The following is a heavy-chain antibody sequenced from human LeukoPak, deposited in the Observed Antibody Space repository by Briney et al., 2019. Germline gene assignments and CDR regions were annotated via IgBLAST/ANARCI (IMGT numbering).Heavy chain of an antibody. D-gene: IGHD2-2*01. J-gene: IGHJ4*02. Sequence: GGSLRLSCAASGFTFSSYWMSWVRQAPGKGLEWVANIKQDGSEKYYVDSVKGRFTISRDNAKNSLYLQMNSLRAEDTAVYYCARWGRNIVVVPAALDHWGQGTLVTVSS. CDR1: GFTFSSYW. CDR2: IKQDGSEK. V-gene: IGHV3-7*01. CDR3: ARWGRNIVVVPAALDH.